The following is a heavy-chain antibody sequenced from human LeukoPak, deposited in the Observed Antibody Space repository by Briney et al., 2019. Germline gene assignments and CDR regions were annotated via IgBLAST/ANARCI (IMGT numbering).Heavy chain of an antibody. J-gene: IGHJ4*02. D-gene: IGHD6-19*01. V-gene: IGHV3-30*02. CDR2: IRYDGSNK. CDR3: ARILMSSGWYVDY. Sequence: GGSLRLSCAASGFTFSSYGMHWVRQAPGKGLEWVAFIRYDGSNKYYADSVKGRFTISRDNSKKSLYLQVDSLRAEDTAIYYCARILMSSGWYVDYWGQGTLVTVSS. CDR1: GFTFSSYG.